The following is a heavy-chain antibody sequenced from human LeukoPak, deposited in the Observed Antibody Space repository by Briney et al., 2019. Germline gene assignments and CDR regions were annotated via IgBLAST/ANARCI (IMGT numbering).Heavy chain of an antibody. CDR2: VSSSSVAI. CDR3: AGEPPRRNGDSDY. CDR1: GFTFSSYG. D-gene: IGHD4-17*01. V-gene: IGHV3-48*01. Sequence: GGSLRLSCAASGFTFSSYGMNWVRQAPGKGLEWVSYVSSSSVAIYYAASVRGRFTISRDNAKNSLYLQMNSLRAEDTAVYYCAGEPPRRNGDSDYWGQGTLVTVSS. J-gene: IGHJ4*02.